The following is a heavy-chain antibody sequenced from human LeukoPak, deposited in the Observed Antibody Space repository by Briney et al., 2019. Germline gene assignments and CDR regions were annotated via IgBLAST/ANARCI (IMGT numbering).Heavy chain of an antibody. CDR3: ARDPGYYYGSGSYNWFDP. CDR2: IKQDGSEK. V-gene: IGHV3-7*01. Sequence: PGWSLRLSCAASGFTFSSYGMHWVRQAPGKGLEWVANIKQDGSEKYYVDSVKGRFTISRDNAKNSLYLQMNSLGAEDTAVYYCARDPGYYYGSGSYNWFDPWGQGTLVTVSS. J-gene: IGHJ5*02. D-gene: IGHD3-10*01. CDR1: GFTFSSYG.